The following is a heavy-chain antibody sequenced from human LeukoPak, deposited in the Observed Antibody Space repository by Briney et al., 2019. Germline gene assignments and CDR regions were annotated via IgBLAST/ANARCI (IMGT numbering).Heavy chain of an antibody. CDR3: ASLSRSGSYPDY. CDR2: IYYSGST. CDR1: GGSISSSSYY. Sequence: SETLSLTCAVSGGSISSSSYYWGSIRQPPGKGLEWIGSIYYSGSTYYNPSLKSRVTISVDTSKNQFSLKLSSVTAADTAVYYCASLSRSGSYPDYWGQGTLVTVSS. D-gene: IGHD1-26*01. J-gene: IGHJ4*02. V-gene: IGHV4-39*07.